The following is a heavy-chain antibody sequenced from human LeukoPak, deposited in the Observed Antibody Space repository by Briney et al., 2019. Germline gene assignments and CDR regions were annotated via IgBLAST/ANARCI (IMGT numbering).Heavy chain of an antibody. Sequence: PGGSLRLSCAASGFTFSSYSMNWVRQAPGKGLEWVSSINSRSSYVYYADSVKGRFTISRDNAKNSLYLQMNSLRAEDTAVYYCARGLYSGYDLGYWGQGTLVTVSS. J-gene: IGHJ4*02. CDR1: GFTFSSYS. D-gene: IGHD5-12*01. CDR2: INSRSSYV. V-gene: IGHV3-21*04. CDR3: ARGLYSGYDLGY.